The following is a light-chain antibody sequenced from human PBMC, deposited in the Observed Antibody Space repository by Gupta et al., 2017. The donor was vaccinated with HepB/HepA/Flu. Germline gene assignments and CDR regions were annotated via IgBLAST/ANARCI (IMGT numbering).Light chain of an antibody. CDR3: QTWGTGIRV. J-gene: IGLJ3*02. V-gene: IGLV4-69*01. Sequence: QLVLTTSPSASASLGASVKLTCTLSSGHSSYAIAWHQQQPEKGPRYLMKLNSDGSHSKGDGIPDRFSGSSSGAERYLTISSLQSEDEADYYCQTWGTGIRVFGGGTKLTVL. CDR1: SGHSSYA. CDR2: LNSDGSH.